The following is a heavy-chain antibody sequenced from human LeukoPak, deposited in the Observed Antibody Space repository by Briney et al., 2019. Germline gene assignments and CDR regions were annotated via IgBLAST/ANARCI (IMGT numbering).Heavy chain of an antibody. CDR3: AKKIPVYYGLDV. V-gene: IGHV4-39*01. CDR2: IYQTGSA. D-gene: IGHD2-2*02. J-gene: IGHJ6*02. Sequence: PSETLSLTCSVTGVSISSSSCYWGWLRQPPGKGLEWIGSIYQTGSAYYNPSLKSRVTVSVATSKNQFSLRLSSVTAADTAVYYCAKKIPVYYGLDVWGQGTTVTVSS. CDR1: GVSISSSSCY.